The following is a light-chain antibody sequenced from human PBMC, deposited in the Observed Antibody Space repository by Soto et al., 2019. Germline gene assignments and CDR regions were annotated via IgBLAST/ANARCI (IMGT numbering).Light chain of an antibody. CDR1: QCISSS. CDR3: QQYYTHWT. CDR2: KAS. J-gene: IGKJ1*01. Sequence: DIQMTQSPSTLSASVGDRVTITCRASQCISSSLAWYQQKPGKAPKLLIYKASTLETGVPSRFSGSGSGTEFTLTISSLQPDDFAIYYCQQYYTHWTFGQGTKVEIK. V-gene: IGKV1-5*03.